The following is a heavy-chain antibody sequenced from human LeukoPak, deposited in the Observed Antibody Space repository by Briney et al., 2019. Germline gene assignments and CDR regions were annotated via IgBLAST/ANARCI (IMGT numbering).Heavy chain of an antibody. CDR3: ARHGGWYPYFDN. CDR2: IYHSGNT. J-gene: IGHJ4*02. CDR1: GGSISSYY. V-gene: IGHV4-59*08. D-gene: IGHD2-15*01. Sequence: SETLSLTCTVSGGSISSYYWSWIRQPPGKGLEWIGYIYHSGNTNYNPSLKSRVTISVDTSKNQFSLKLSSVTAADTAVYYCARHGGWYPYFDNWGQGVLATVSS.